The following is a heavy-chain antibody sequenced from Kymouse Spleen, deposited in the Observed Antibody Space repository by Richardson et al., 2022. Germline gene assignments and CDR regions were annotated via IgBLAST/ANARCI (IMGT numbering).Heavy chain of an antibody. CDR3: ARDQGVVGATFFDY. J-gene: IGHJ4*02. V-gene: IGHV3-33*01. Sequence: QVQLVESGGGVVQPGRSLRLSCAASGFTFSSYGMHWVRQAPGKGLEWVAVIWYDGSNKYYADSVKGRFTISRDNSKNTLYLQMNSLRAEDTAVYYCARDQGVVGATFFDYWGQGTLVTVSS. CDR2: IWYDGSNK. CDR1: GFTFSSYG. D-gene: IGHD1-26*01.